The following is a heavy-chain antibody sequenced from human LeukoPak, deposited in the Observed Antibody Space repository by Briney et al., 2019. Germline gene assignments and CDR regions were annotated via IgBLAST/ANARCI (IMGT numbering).Heavy chain of an antibody. V-gene: IGHV3-74*01. Sequence: GGSLRPSCAASGFIFRNYWMHWVRQAPGKGLVWVARINPNGITTTYTDSVKGRFTISRDNSKNTLYLQMNSLRAEDTAVYYCAREFGSGTFDWGQGTLVTVSS. J-gene: IGHJ4*02. CDR3: AREFGSGTFD. CDR2: INPNGITT. CDR1: GFIFRNYW. D-gene: IGHD2-2*01.